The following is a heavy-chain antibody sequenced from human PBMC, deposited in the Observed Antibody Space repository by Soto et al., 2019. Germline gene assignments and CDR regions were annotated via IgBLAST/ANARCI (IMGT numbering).Heavy chain of an antibody. Sequence: PGGSLRLSCAASGFTFSSYSMNWVRQAPGKGLEWVSRINSDGSSTSYADSVKGRFTISRDNAKNTLYLQMNSLRAEDTAVYYCAMDFDYWGQGTLVTVSS. CDR3: AMDFDY. V-gene: IGHV3-74*01. CDR1: GFTFSSYS. J-gene: IGHJ4*02. CDR2: INSDGSST.